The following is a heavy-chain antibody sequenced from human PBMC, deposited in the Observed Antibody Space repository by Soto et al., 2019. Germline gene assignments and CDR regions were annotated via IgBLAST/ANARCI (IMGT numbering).Heavy chain of an antibody. CDR1: GYTFTSYG. J-gene: IGHJ4*02. CDR2: ISAHNGNT. Sequence: QVHLVQSGAEVKKPGASVKVSCKCSGYTFTSYGITWVRQAPGQGLEWMGWISAHNGNTDYAQKLQGRVTVTRDTATSTAYMELRSLRSDDTAVYYCARGRDGDYWGQGALVTVSS. V-gene: IGHV1-18*01. CDR3: ARGRDGDY. D-gene: IGHD6-6*01.